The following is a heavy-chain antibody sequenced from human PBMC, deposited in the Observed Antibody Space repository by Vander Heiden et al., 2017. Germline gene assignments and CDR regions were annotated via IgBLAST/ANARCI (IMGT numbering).Heavy chain of an antibody. CDR3: ARAGSDIAVAGPFDF. V-gene: IGHV3-33*01. CDR2: IWYDGNTK. J-gene: IGHJ4*02. Sequence: QGQLVESGGGVVQSGRSLRLPLAASGFTFKTYGMHWVRQAPGKGLEWLAIIWYDGNTKDYADSVKGRFTISRDNSKNTLYLEMSSLRVEDTAIYYCARAGSDIAVAGPFDFWGQGTLVTVSS. CDR1: GFTFKTYG. D-gene: IGHD6-19*01.